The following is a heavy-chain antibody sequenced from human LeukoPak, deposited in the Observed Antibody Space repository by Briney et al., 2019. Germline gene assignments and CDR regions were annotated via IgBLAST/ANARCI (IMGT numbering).Heavy chain of an antibody. CDR3: ARDREYYGSGSYPDAFDI. CDR1: GGSISSYY. V-gene: IGHV4-4*07. D-gene: IGHD3-10*01. J-gene: IGHJ3*02. Sequence: PSETLSLTCTVSGGSISSYYWSWIRQPAGKGLEWIGRIYTSGSTNYNPSLKSRVTMSVDTSKNQFSLKLSSVTAADTAVYYCARDREYYGSGSYPDAFDIWGQGTMVTVSS. CDR2: IYTSGST.